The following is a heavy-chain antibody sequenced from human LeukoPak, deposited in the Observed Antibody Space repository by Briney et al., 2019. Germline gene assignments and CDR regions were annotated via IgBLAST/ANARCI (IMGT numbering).Heavy chain of an antibody. V-gene: IGHV3-23*01. CDR3: AKDLYFGVTSPFDY. CDR2: ISGSGGST. D-gene: IGHD2-2*01. J-gene: IGHJ4*02. Sequence: PGGSLRLSCAASGFTFSSYAMSWVRQAPGRGLEWVSAISGSGGSTYYADSVKGRFTISRDNSKNTLYLQMNSRRAEDTAVYYCAKDLYFGVTSPFDYWGQGTLVTVSS. CDR1: GFTFSSYA.